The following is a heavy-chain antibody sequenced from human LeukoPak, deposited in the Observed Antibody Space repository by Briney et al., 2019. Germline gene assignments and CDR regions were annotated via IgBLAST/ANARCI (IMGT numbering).Heavy chain of an antibody. CDR3: ARGRTYYFDSRGWAPIQGNKY. J-gene: IGHJ4*02. CDR2: IKHSVST. D-gene: IGHD3-22*01. Sequence: SQTLTVTYARLGGFFTGYYWNCIRQPPGKGLEWIGEIKHSVSTNYNPSLKSRVTISVGTSKNRFSLKLSSVTAADTAVYYCARGRTYYFDSRGWAPIQGNKYWGQGALVTVSS. CDR1: GGFFTGYY. V-gene: IGHV4-34*01.